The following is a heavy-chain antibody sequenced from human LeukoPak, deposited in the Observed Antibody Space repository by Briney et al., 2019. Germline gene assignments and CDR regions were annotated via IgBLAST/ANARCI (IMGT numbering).Heavy chain of an antibody. J-gene: IGHJ4*02. CDR1: GYTFTSYG. CDR3: ARDWDSRNDYFDP. CDR2: TSAHNDET. V-gene: IGHV1-18*01. D-gene: IGHD1-1*01. Sequence: ASVKVSCKASGYTFTSYGISWVRQAPGQGLEWMGWTSAHNDETNYAEPLQGRLTMPTDISTSTAYMELTSLSSDDTAVYYCARDWDSRNDYFDPWGQGTLVIVSS.